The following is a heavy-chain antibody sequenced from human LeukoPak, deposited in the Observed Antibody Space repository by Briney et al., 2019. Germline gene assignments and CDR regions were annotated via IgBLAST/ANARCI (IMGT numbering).Heavy chain of an antibody. CDR3: ARVEGPVGYCSSTSCYLYYYYGMDV. V-gene: IGHV4-30-2*01. J-gene: IGHJ6*04. CDR2: IYHSGST. Sequence: SETLSLTGAVSGGSISSGGYSWSWIRQPPGKGLEWIGYIYHSGSTYYNPSLKSRVTISVDTSKNQFSLKLSSVTAADTAVYYCARVEGPVGYCSSTSCYLYYYYGMDVWGKGTTVTVSS. CDR1: GGSISSGGYS. D-gene: IGHD2-2*01.